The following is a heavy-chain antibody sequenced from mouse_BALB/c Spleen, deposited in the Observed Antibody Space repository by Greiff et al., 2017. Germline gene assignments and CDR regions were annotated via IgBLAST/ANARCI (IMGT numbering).Heavy chain of an antibody. Sequence: VQLKESGAELVKPGASVKLSCTASGFNIKDTYMHWVKQRPEQGLEWIGRIVPANGNTKYDPKFQGKATITADTSSNTAYLQLSSLTSEDTAVYYCAPIYYDYAWFAYWGQGTLVTVSA. V-gene: IGHV14-3*02. CDR1: GFNIKDTY. CDR3: APIYYDYAWFAY. CDR2: IVPANGNT. J-gene: IGHJ3*01. D-gene: IGHD2-4*01.